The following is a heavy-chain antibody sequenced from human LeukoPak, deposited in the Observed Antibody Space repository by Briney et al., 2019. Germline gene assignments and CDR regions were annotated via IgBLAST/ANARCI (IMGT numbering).Heavy chain of an antibody. CDR2: IYYSGST. V-gene: IGHV4-59*01. CDR3: AGDTPSSSWSYYFDY. CDR1: GGSISSYY. Sequence: SETLSLTCTVSGGSISSYYWSWIRQPPGKGLEWIGYIYYSGSTNYNPSLKSRVTISVDTSKNQFSLKLSSVTAADTAVYYCAGDTPSSSWSYYFDYWGQGTLVTVSS. D-gene: IGHD6-13*01. J-gene: IGHJ4*02.